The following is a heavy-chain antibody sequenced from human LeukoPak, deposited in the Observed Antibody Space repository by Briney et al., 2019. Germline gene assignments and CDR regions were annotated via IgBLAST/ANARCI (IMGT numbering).Heavy chain of an antibody. CDR1: GYTFSSYA. CDR3: VNMGSDGSDI. D-gene: IGHD3-16*01. J-gene: IGHJ3*02. Sequence: ASVKVSCKASGYTFSSYAMNWVRQAPGQGLEFMGWINTYNGNPTYAQAFTGRFVFSVDTSVSTAYLQISSLKTEDTAVYYCVNMGSDGSDIWGQGTMIIVSS. CDR2: INTYNGNP. V-gene: IGHV7-4-1*02.